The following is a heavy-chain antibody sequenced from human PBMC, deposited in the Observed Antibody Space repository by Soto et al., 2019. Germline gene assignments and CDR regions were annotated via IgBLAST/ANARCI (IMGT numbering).Heavy chain of an antibody. D-gene: IGHD6-13*01. CDR2: ISSDGATK. CDR1: GFAFRSHA. J-gene: IGHJ5*02. V-gene: IGHV3-30*14. CDR3: ARSSVHIAAAGRLDL. Sequence: GGSLRLSCTASGFAFRSHAMQWVRQAPGKGLEWVAVISSDGATKYVADSLKGRFTISRDNFESTMSLQMNNLRPEDTALYYCARSSVHIAAAGRLDLWGPGTLV.